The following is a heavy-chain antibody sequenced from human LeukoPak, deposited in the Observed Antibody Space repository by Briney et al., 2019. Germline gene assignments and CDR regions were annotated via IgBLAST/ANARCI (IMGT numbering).Heavy chain of an antibody. V-gene: IGHV1-2*02. D-gene: IGHD2-2*02. CDR2: INPNSGGT. CDR1: GYTFTTYA. CDR3: AIEFATVVVSAVISAFDI. Sequence: ASVKVSCKASGYTFTTYAMNWVRQAPGQGLEWMGWINPNSGGTNYAQKFQGRVTMTRYTSIRTAYMELSRLRSDDTAVYYCAIEFATVVVSAVISAFDIWGQGTMVTVSS. J-gene: IGHJ3*02.